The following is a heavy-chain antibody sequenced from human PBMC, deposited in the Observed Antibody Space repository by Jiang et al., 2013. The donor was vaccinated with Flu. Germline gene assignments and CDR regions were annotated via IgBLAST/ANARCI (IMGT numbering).Heavy chain of an antibody. V-gene: IGHV5-10-1*01. CDR2: IDPSDSYT. D-gene: IGHD2-8*01. Sequence: GAEVKKPGESLRISCKGSGYSFTSYWISWVRQMPGKGLEWMGRIDPSDSYTNYSPSFQGHVTISADKSISTAYLQWSSLKASDTAMYYCARHLTSDIVLMVYALDYWGQGTLVTVSS. J-gene: IGHJ4*02. CDR3: ARHLTSDIVLMVYALDY. CDR1: GYSFTSYW.